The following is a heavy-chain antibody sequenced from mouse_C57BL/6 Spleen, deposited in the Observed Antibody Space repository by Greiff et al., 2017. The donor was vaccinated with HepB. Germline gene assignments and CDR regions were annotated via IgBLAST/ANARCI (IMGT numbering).Heavy chain of an antibody. CDR3: ASYYGSSYDAMDY. CDR2: IRLKSDNYAT. CDR1: GFTFSNYW. Sequence: EVKLEESGGGLVQPGGSMKLSCVASGFTFSNYWMNWVRQSPEKGLEWVAQIRLKSDNYATHYAESVKGRFTISRDESKSSVYLQMNNLRAEDTGIYYCASYYGSSYDAMDYWGQGTSVTVSS. V-gene: IGHV6-3*01. D-gene: IGHD1-1*01. J-gene: IGHJ4*01.